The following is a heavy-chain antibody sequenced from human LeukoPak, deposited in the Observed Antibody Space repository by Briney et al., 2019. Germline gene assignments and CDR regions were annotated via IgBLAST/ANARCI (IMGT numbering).Heavy chain of an antibody. CDR1: GFTFSSYA. CDR2: ISGSGGST. CDR3: ADRTSWTTGTTNPFDY. J-gene: IGHJ4*02. V-gene: IGHV3-23*01. D-gene: IGHD4-17*01. Sequence: PGGSLRLSCAASGFTFSSYAMTWVRQAPGKGLEWVSVISGSGGSTYYADSVKGRFTISRDNSKNTLYLQINSLRAEDTAVYYCADRTSWTTGTTNPFDYWGQGTLVTVSS.